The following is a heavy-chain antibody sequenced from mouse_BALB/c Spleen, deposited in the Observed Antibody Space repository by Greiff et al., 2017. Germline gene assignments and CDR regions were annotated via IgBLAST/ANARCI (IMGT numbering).Heavy chain of an antibody. D-gene: IGHD1-1*01. J-gene: IGHJ3*01. CDR1: GFNIKDTY. CDR3: ARFYGSSFAY. V-gene: IGHV14-3*02. Sequence: EVKLVESGAELVKPGASVKLSCTASGFNIKDTYMHWVKQRPEQGLEWIGRIDPANGNTKYDPKFQGKATITADTSSNTAYLQLSSLTSEDTAVYYCARFYGSSFAYWGQGTLVTVSA. CDR2: IDPANGNT.